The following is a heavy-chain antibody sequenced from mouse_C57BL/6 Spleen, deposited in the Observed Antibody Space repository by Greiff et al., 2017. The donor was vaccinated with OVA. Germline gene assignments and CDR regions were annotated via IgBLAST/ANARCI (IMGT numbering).Heavy chain of an antibody. CDR2: IDPSDSET. V-gene: IGHV1-52*01. D-gene: IGHD2-5*01. Sequence: VQLQQPGAELVRPGSSVKLSCKASGYTFTSYWMHWVKQRPIQGLEWIGNIDPSDSETHYNQKFKDKATLTVDKSSSTAYMQLSSLTSEDSAVYYCARGNYSNSMDYWGQGTSVTVSS. CDR1: GYTFTSYW. CDR3: ARGNYSNSMDY. J-gene: IGHJ4*01.